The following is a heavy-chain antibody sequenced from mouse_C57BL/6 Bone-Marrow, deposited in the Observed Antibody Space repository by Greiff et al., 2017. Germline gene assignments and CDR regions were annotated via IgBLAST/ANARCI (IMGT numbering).Heavy chain of an antibody. CDR2: IYPGNGDT. D-gene: IGHD2-1*01. J-gene: IGHJ4*01. V-gene: IGHV1-12*01. Sequence: QVQLLQSGAELVRPGASVKMSCKASGYTFTSYNMHWVKQTPRKGLEWIGAIYPGNGDTSYNQKFKGKVTLTVDNSSSTAYMQLSSLTSEDSAVYVCDKWGLLCYAMDYWGQGTSVTVSS. CDR1: GYTFTSYN. CDR3: DKWGLLCYAMDY.